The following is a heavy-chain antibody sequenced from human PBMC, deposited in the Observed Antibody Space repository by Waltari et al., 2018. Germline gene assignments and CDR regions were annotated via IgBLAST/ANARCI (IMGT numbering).Heavy chain of an antibody. J-gene: IGHJ4*02. Sequence: QVQLVQSGAEVKKPGASVKVSCKASGYTFTGYYIHWVRQAPGHGLEWMGGINPNSGGTDYAQKFQGRVSMTRDASINTAYLGLTSLTFGDTAVYYCARDPESHFPSGSSFDWGQGTLVTVSS. V-gene: IGHV1-2*02. CDR1: GYTFTGYY. D-gene: IGHD1-26*01. CDR2: INPNSGGT. CDR3: ARDPESHFPSGSSFD.